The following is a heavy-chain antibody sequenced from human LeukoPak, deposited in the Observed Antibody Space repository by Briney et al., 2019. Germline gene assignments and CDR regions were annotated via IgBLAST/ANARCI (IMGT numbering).Heavy chain of an antibody. CDR3: AKDQGRMAYSSGWYEGGNY. CDR1: GFTFSSYA. V-gene: IGHV3-23*01. Sequence: PGGSLRLSCAASGFTFSSYAMSWVRQAPGKGLEWVSAISGSGGSTYYADSVKGRFTISRDNSKNTLYLQMNSLRAEDTAVYYCAKDQGRMAYSSGWYEGGNYWGQGTLVTVSS. J-gene: IGHJ4*02. D-gene: IGHD6-19*01. CDR2: ISGSGGST.